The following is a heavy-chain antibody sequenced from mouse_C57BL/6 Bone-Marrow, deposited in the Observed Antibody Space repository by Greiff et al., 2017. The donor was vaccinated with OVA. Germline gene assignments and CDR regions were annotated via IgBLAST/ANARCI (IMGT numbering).Heavy chain of an antibody. D-gene: IGHD1-1*01. CDR3: TRGGYYGSSYEGFAY. Sequence: DVQLVESGAGLVKPGGSLKLSCAASGFTFSSYAMSWVRQTPEKRLEWVAYISSGGDYIYYADTVKGRFTISRDNARNTLYLQMSSLKSEDTAMYYCTRGGYYGSSYEGFAYWGQGTLVTVSA. V-gene: IGHV5-9-1*02. J-gene: IGHJ3*01. CDR2: ISSGGDYI. CDR1: GFTFSSYA.